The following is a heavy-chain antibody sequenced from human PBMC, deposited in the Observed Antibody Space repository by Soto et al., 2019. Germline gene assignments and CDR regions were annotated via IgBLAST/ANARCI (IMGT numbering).Heavy chain of an antibody. CDR3: AKHSGSGSKEYYFDY. J-gene: IGHJ4*02. CDR2: ISGSGGST. D-gene: IGHD3-10*01. CDR1: GFTFSSYA. V-gene: IGHV3-23*01. Sequence: GGSRRLSCAASGFTFSSYAMSWVRQAPGKGREWVSAISGSGGSTYYADSVKGRFTISRDNSKNTLYLQMNSLRAEATAVYYCAKHSGSGSKEYYFDYWGQGTLVTVSS.